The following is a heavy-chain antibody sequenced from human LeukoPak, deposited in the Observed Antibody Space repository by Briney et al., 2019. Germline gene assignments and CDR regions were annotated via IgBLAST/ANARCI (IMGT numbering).Heavy chain of an antibody. CDR2: INPSGGST. D-gene: IGHD6-13*01. CDR3: ARLGKQQPAGYDY. V-gene: IGHV1-46*01. J-gene: IGHJ4*02. Sequence: ASVKVSCKASGYTFTNYGISWVRQAPGQGLEWMGIINPSGGSTSYAQKFQGRVTMARDTSTSTVYMELSSLRSEDTAVYYCARLGKQQPAGYDYWGQGTLVTVSS. CDR1: GYTFTNYG.